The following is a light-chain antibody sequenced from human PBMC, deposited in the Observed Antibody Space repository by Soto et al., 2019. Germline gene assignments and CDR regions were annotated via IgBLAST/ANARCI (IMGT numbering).Light chain of an antibody. J-gene: IGKJ5*01. Sequence: EIVMTQSPATLSVSPGERATLSCRASQSVRSNLAWYQQKPGQSPRLLIYGASTRATGIPARFSGSGSGTQFTLTISSLQSEDFALYYCQQYNNWPITFAQGTRLAIK. CDR2: GAS. CDR3: QQYNNWPIT. CDR1: QSVRSN. V-gene: IGKV3-15*01.